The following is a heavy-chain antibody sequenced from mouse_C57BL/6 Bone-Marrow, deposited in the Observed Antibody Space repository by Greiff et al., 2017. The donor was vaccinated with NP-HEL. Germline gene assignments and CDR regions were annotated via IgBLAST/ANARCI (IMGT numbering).Heavy chain of an antibody. Sequence: QVQLQQSGAELARPGASVKLSCKASGYTFTSYGISWVKQRTGQGLEWIGEIYPRSGNTYYNEKFKGKAQLTADKSSSTAYMELRSLTSEDSAVYFCARMGPLYYGSTYWYFDVWGTGTTVTVSS. D-gene: IGHD1-1*01. CDR1: GYTFTSYG. CDR2: IYPRSGNT. V-gene: IGHV1-81*01. CDR3: ARMGPLYYGSTYWYFDV. J-gene: IGHJ1*03.